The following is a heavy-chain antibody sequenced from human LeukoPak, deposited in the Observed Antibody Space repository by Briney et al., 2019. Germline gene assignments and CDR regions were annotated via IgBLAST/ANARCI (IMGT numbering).Heavy chain of an antibody. CDR2: IKQDGSEK. D-gene: IGHD1-26*01. Sequence: GGSLRLSCAASGFTFSTYGMHWVRQAPGKGLEWVANIKQDGSEKYYVDSVKGRFTISRDNAKNSLYLQMNSLRAEDTAVYYCARWELRGGYWGQGTLATVSS. CDR3: ARWELRGGY. CDR1: GFTFSTYG. J-gene: IGHJ4*02. V-gene: IGHV3-7*01.